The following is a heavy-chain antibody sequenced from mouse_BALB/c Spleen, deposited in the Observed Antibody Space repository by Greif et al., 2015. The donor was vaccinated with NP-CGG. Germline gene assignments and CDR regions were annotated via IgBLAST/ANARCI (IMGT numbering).Heavy chain of an antibody. V-gene: IGHV5-9-1*01. CDR1: GFTFSSYA. J-gene: IGHJ3*01. CDR2: ISSGGSYT. Sequence: EVKLVESGGGLVKPGGSLKLSCAASGFTFSSYAMSWVRQTPEKRLEWVATISSGGSYTYYPDSVKGRFTISRDNAKNTLYLQMRSLRSEDTAMYYCASKSTMITFAYWGQGTLVTVSA. CDR3: ASKSTMITFAY. D-gene: IGHD2-4*01.